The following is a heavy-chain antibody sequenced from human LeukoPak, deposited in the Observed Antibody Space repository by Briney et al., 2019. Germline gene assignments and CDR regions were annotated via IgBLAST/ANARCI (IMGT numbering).Heavy chain of an antibody. CDR1: GFTFSSYG. D-gene: IGHD2-15*01. J-gene: IGHJ4*02. V-gene: IGHV3-30*02. CDR2: IRYGGSNK. CDR3: AKDEARYCSGGSCYYSDY. Sequence: GGSLRLSCAASGFTFSSYGMHWVRQAPGKGLEWVAFIRYGGSNKYYADSVKGRFTISRDNSKNTLYLQMNSLRAEDTAVYYCAKDEARYCSGGSCYYSDYWGQGTLVTVSS.